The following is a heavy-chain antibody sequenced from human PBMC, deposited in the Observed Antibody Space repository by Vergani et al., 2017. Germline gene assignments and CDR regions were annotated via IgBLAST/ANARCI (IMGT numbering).Heavy chain of an antibody. D-gene: IGHD6-13*01. V-gene: IGHV3-23*01. J-gene: IGHJ6*02. CDR1: GFTFGRTA. CDR2: ITDDGGST. Sequence: EVQLLESGGGLVQPGGSLRLSCAASGFTFGRTAMNWVRQAPGKGLEWVSTITDDGGSTYYADSVKGRFTISRDNSKNTLYLQMNSLRAEDTAVYYCAKKDSSSWAARRGSSFDVWGQGTTVTVSS. CDR3: AKKDSSSWAARRGSSFDV.